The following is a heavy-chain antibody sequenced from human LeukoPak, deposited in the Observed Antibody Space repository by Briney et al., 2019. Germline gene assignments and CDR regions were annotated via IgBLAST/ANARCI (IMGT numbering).Heavy chain of an antibody. D-gene: IGHD5-24*01. CDR2: ISSISSYI. Sequence: GGSLRLSCAASGFTFSTYSMNWVRQAPGKGLEWVSSISSISSYIYYADSVKGRFTISRDNAKNSLYLQMNSLRAEDTAVYYCAREGRDGYNDAFDIWGQGTMVTVSS. CDR1: GFTFSTYS. V-gene: IGHV3-21*01. CDR3: AREGRDGYNDAFDI. J-gene: IGHJ3*02.